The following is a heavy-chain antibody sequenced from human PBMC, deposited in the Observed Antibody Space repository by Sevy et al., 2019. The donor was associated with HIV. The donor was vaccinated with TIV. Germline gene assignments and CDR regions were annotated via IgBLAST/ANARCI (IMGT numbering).Heavy chain of an antibody. D-gene: IGHD2-2*01. CDR3: AGEGSTWAGGFDP. V-gene: IGHV4-61*02. Sequence: SETLSLTCTVSGGSISSGSYYWSWIRQPAGKGLEWIGRIYTSGSTNYNPSLKSRVTISVDTSKNQFSPKLRSVTAADTAVYYCAGEGSTWAGGFDPWGQGTLVTVSS. CDR1: GGSISSGSYY. CDR2: IYTSGST. J-gene: IGHJ5*02.